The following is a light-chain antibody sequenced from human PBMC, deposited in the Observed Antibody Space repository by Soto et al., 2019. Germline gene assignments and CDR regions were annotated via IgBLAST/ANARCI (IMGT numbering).Light chain of an antibody. CDR3: CSYAGSATWV. CDR2: GIT. CDR1: NSNVGNYNL. Sequence: QSALTQPASVSGSPGQSITISCTGTNSNVGNYNLVSWYQQHPGKAPKLMMYGITKRPSGVSNRFSGSKSGNTASLTISGLQAEDEADYYCCSYAGSATWVFGGGTQLTVL. J-gene: IGLJ2*01. V-gene: IGLV2-23*02.